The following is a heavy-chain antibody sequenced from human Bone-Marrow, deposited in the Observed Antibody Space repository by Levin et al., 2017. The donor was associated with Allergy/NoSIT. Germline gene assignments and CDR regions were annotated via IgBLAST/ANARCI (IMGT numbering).Heavy chain of an antibody. J-gene: IGHJ6*03. CDR2: IPMMGPP. D-gene: IGHD6-6*01. CDR3: ARGISSSSGYYYYYMDV. CDR1: GGTLTTYT. V-gene: IGHV1-69*06. Sequence: GGSLRLSCKASGGTLTTYTISWLRQAPGQGLEWMGGIPMMGPPNYARKFQDRVTITADKSTSIVYMELDSLISDDTAVYYCARGISSSSGYYYYYMDVWGTGTTVTVSS.